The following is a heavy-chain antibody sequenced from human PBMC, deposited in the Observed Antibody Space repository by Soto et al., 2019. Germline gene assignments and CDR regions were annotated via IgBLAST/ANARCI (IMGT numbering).Heavy chain of an antibody. CDR2: MYPGDSDT. CDR3: ARLPRDCNKTSCYYADH. D-gene: IGHD3-3*01. CDR1: GYDFNTNW. Sequence: GESLKTSCRGSGYDFNTNWFGWVRQLPGRGLEWVGIMYPGDSDTRYNPSLQGHVTLSVDVTVSTAFLQWRSLETSDTGMYFCARLPRDCNKTSCYYADHWGQGTQVTVSS. V-gene: IGHV5-51*01. J-gene: IGHJ4*02.